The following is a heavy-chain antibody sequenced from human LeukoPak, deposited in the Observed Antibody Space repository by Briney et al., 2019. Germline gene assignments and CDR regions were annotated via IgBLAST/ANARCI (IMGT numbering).Heavy chain of an antibody. CDR1: GFTFSSYW. D-gene: IGHD3-22*01. Sequence: LSGGSLRLSCAASGFTFSSYWMSWVRQAPGKGPEWVANIKQDGSEKYYVDSVKGRFTISRDNAQNSLYLQMNSLRAEDTAVYYCAREAYYYDSSEPWGQGTLVTVSS. CDR3: AREAYYYDSSEP. V-gene: IGHV3-7*01. J-gene: IGHJ4*02. CDR2: IKQDGSEK.